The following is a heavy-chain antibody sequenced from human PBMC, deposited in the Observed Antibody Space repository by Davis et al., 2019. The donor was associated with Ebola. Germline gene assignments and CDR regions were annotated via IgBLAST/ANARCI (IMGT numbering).Heavy chain of an antibody. CDR3: VRDGCPGGSCYCGDY. CDR1: GGSISSHF. V-gene: IGHV4-4*07. D-gene: IGHD2-15*01. CDR2: IYSSGRT. J-gene: IGHJ4*02. Sequence: PGGSLRLSCTVSGGSISSHFWRWIRQPAGNGLEWIGRIYSSGRTNYNPSLKSRVTMSVDTSKNQFSLRLSSVTAADTAVYYCVRDGCPGGSCYCGDYWGQGTLVTVSS.